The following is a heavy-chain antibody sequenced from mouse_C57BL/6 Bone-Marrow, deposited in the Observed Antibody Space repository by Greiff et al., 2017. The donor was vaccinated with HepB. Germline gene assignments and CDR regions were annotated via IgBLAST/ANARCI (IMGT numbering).Heavy chain of an antibody. D-gene: IGHD2-3*01. CDR3: TGRWLLA. V-gene: IGHV14-4*01. Sequence: EVKLQESGAELVRPGASVKLSCTASGFNIKDDYMHWVKQRPEQGLEWIGWIDPENGDTEYASKFQGKATITADTSSNTAYLQLSSLTSEDTAVYYCTGRWLLAWGQGTLVTVSA. CDR1: GFNIKDDY. CDR2: IDPENGDT. J-gene: IGHJ3*02.